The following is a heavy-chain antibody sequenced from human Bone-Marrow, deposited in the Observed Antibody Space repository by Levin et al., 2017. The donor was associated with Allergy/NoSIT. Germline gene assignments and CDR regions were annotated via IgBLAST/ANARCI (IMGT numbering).Heavy chain of an antibody. CDR1: GGSIGSYY. Sequence: SCTVSGGSIGSYYWTWIRQPPGKGLEWIGYVYYGGSTSYNPSLKSRATISVDTSKNQFSLKLSPVTPADTAVYYCAREKGSYFDSWGQGTLVTVSS. V-gene: IGHV4-59*01. CDR2: VYYGGST. CDR3: AREKGSYFDS. J-gene: IGHJ4*02.